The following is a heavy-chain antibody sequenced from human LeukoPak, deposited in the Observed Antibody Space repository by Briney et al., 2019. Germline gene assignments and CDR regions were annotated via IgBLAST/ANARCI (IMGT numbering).Heavy chain of an antibody. Sequence: PSETLSLTCTVSGGSISSYYWSWLRQPPGKRLERIGHIYYSGSTNYNPSLKSRVTISVDTSKNQFSLKLSSVTAADTAVYYCASRSSIWSGYQDTLYYFDSWGQGTLVTVSS. CDR3: ASRSSIWSGYQDTLYYFDS. D-gene: IGHD3-3*01. CDR1: GGSISSYY. CDR2: IYYSGST. V-gene: IGHV4-59*01. J-gene: IGHJ4*02.